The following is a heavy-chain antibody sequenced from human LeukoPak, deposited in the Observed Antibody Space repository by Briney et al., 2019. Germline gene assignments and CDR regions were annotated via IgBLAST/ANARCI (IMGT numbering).Heavy chain of an antibody. V-gene: IGHV1-2*02. CDR1: GYTFTGYY. CDR2: INPNSGGT. CDR3: ARAAVPAAHPYFDY. D-gene: IGHD2-2*01. J-gene: IGHJ4*02. Sequence: APVKVSCKASGYTFTGYYMHWVRQAPGQGLEWMGWINPNSGGTNYAQKFQGRVTMTRDTSISTAYMELSRLRSDDTAVYYCARAAVPAAHPYFDYWGQGTLVTVSS.